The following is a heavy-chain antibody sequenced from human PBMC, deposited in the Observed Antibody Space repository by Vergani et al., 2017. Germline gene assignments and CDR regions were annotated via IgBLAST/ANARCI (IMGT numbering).Heavy chain of an antibody. D-gene: IGHD2-2*01. CDR2: INTNSGGT. V-gene: IGHV1-2*02. CDR1: GYTFTGYY. J-gene: IGHJ6*02. CDR3: ARVIVPAASDYGMDV. Sequence: QVPPVQSGAEVKKPGASVKVSCKASGYTFTGYYMHWVRPAPGQGLEWMGWINTNSGGTNYAQKFQGRVTMTKNTSIRTAYMDLSRLRSDDTAVYYCARVIVPAASDYGMDVWGQGTTVTVSS.